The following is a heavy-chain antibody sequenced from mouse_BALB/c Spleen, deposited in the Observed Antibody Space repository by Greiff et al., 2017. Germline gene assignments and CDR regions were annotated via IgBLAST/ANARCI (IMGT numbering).Heavy chain of an antibody. D-gene: IGHD3-2*01. J-gene: IGHJ3*01. CDR2: IWAGGST. Sequence: QVQLKESGPGLVAPSQSLSITCTVSGFSLTSYGVHWVRQPPGKGLEWLGVIWAGGSTNYNSALMSRLSISKDNSKSQVFLKMNSLQTDDTAMYYCARETARAPAWFAYWGQGTLVTVSA. CDR3: ARETARAPAWFAY. V-gene: IGHV2-9*02. CDR1: GFSLTSYG.